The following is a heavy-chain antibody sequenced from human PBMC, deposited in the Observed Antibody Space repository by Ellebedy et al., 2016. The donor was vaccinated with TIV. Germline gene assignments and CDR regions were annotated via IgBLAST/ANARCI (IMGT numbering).Heavy chain of an antibody. CDR3: ARTYSSLSEFDS. CDR1: GYTFTSYG. CDR2: ISAYNGNT. Sequence: GESLKISCQGSGYTFTSYGISWVRQAPGQGLEWMGWISAYNGNTKYAQKLQGRVTMTTDTSTSTAYMELRSLRSDDTAVYYCARTYSSLSEFDSWGQGTLVTVSS. D-gene: IGHD6-13*01. J-gene: IGHJ4*02. V-gene: IGHV1-18*01.